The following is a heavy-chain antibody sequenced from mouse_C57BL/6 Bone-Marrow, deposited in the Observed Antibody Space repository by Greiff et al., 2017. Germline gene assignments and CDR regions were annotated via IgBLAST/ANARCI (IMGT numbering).Heavy chain of an antibody. CDR2: IDPENGDT. Sequence: VHVKQSGAELVRPGASVKLSCTASGFNIKDDYMHWVKQRPEQGLEWIGWIDPENGDTEYASKFQGKATITADTSSNTAYLQLSSLTSEDTAVYYCARPTVPYYFDYWGQGTTLTVSS. V-gene: IGHV14-4*01. D-gene: IGHD1-1*01. CDR1: GFNIKDDY. CDR3: ARPTVPYYFDY. J-gene: IGHJ2*01.